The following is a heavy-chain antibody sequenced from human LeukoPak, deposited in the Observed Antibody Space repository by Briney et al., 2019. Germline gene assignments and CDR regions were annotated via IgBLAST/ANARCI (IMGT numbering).Heavy chain of an antibody. V-gene: IGHV5-51*01. CDR1: GSSFTSYW. CDR3: ARQGYGDYVLFY. Sequence: MHGAPLKISCQGSGSSFTSYWIGWVRQLHGKGLEWMGIIYPGDSDTRYSPSFQGQVTISADKSTSTANLQWSSLKASDTAMYYCARQGYGDYVLFYWGQGTLVTVSS. J-gene: IGHJ4*02. CDR2: IYPGDSDT. D-gene: IGHD4-17*01.